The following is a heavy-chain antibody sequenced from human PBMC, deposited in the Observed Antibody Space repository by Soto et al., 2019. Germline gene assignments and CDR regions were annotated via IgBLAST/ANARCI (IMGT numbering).Heavy chain of an antibody. CDR1: GGSISKFY. CDR3: VRDGSKSLRDWFDP. J-gene: IGHJ5*02. V-gene: IGHV4-4*07. CDR2: VYATGTT. Sequence: ASETLSLTCNVSGGSISKFYWAWIRKTAGNGLEWMGRVYATGTTDYNPSLRSRVAMSVDISKKTFSLRLRSVTGADSGVYYCVRDGSKSLRDWFDPWGQGXLVTVYS.